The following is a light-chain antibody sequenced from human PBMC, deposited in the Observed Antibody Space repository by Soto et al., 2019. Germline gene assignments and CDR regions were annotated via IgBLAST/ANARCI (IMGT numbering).Light chain of an antibody. CDR3: QSYDSSLSGLYV. V-gene: IGLV1-40*01. CDR1: SSNIGAGYD. J-gene: IGLJ1*01. CDR2: GNS. Sequence: QAVVTQPPSVSGAPGQRVTISCTGSSSNIGAGYDVHWYQQLPGTAPKLLIYGNSNRPSGVPDRFSGSKSGTSASLAITGLQAEDEAVYHCQSYDSSLSGLYVFGTGTMLTVL.